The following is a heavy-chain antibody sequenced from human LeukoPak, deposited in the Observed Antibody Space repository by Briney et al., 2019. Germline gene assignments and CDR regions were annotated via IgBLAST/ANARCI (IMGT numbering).Heavy chain of an antibody. CDR2: INSDGSTT. D-gene: IGHD5-18*01. CDR3: ARDRGYIYGYAFDY. J-gene: IGHJ4*02. Sequence: GGSLRLSCAASGFTFSSYWMHWVRPDPGKGLVWVSRINSDGSTTTYADSVKGRFTISRDNAKNTLYLQMNSLRAEDTAVYYCARDRGYIYGYAFDYWGQGTLVTVSS. V-gene: IGHV3-74*01. CDR1: GFTFSSYW.